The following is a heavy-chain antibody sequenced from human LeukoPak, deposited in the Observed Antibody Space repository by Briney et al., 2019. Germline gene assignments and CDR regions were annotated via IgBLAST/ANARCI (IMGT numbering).Heavy chain of an antibody. Sequence: SETLSLTCTVSGASISSYYWSWIQQPAGKELTWIGRIYVTGSTTYHPSLESRVTMSLDTSKNHFSLKLRSVTAADTAVHYCARDSGTTGEVKFDPGGQGTLVTVSS. J-gene: IGHJ5*02. V-gene: IGHV4-4*07. CDR3: ARDSGTTGEVKFDP. CDR2: IYVTGST. D-gene: IGHD1-7*01. CDR1: GASISSYY.